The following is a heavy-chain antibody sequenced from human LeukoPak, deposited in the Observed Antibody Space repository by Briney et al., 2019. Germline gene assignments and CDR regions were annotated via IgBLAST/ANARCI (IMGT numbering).Heavy chain of an antibody. D-gene: IGHD2-15*01. CDR2: ISGSGGST. J-gene: IGHJ3*02. Sequence: GGSLRLSCAASGFTFSSYAMSWVRQAPGKGLEWVSAISGSGGSTYYADSVKGRFTISRDNSKNTLYLQMNSLRAEDTAVYYCAMSQWQYCSGDIWGQGTMVTVSS. V-gene: IGHV3-23*01. CDR3: AMSQWQYCSGDI. CDR1: GFTFSSYA.